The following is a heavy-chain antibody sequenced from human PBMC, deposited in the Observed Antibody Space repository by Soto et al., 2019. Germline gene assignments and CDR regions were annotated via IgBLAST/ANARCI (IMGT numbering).Heavy chain of an antibody. Sequence: QITLKESGPTLVKPTQTLTLNCTFSGFSLNTNAVGVAWIRQPPGKALEWLALLYWDDDKRYSPSLKSRLTITTDTSKNQVVLTMTNMDPEDTATYYCAHRRVRDSSGENFDSWGQGTRVTVSS. CDR2: LYWDDDK. J-gene: IGHJ4*02. V-gene: IGHV2-5*02. CDR3: AHRRVRDSSGENFDS. CDR1: GFSLNTNAVG. D-gene: IGHD6-19*01.